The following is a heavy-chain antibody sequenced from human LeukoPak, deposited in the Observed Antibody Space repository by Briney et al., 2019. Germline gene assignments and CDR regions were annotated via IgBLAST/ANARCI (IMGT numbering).Heavy chain of an antibody. V-gene: IGHV4-39*07. CDR1: GGSISSSSYY. D-gene: IGHD1-26*01. Sequence: SETLSLTCTVSGGSISSSSYYWGWIRQPPGKGLEWIGSIYYSGSTYYNPSLKSRVTISVDTSKNQFSLKLSSVTAADTAIYFCARAREKVGIEYWSQGTLVTVSS. CDR2: IYYSGST. J-gene: IGHJ4*02. CDR3: ARAREKVGIEY.